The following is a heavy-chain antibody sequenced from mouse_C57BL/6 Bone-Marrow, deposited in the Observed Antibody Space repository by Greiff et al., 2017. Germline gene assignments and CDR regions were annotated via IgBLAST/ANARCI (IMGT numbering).Heavy chain of an antibody. Sequence: VQLQQSGTVLARPGASVKMSCKNSGYTFTSYWMHWVKQRPGQGLEWIGAIYPGNSDTSYNQKFKGKAKLTAVTSASTAYMELSSLTNEDSAVYYGTRSFDGYYTWFAYWVQGTLVTVSA. J-gene: IGHJ3*01. CDR2: IYPGNSDT. CDR1: GYTFTSYW. D-gene: IGHD2-3*01. CDR3: TRSFDGYYTWFAY. V-gene: IGHV1-5*01.